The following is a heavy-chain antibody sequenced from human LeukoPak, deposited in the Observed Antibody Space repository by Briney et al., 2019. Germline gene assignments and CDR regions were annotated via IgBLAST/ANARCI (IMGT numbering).Heavy chain of an antibody. CDR2: ITSNSDYI. V-gene: IGHV3-21*01. CDR1: GFTFGSYG. D-gene: IGHD1-26*01. J-gene: IGHJ4*02. CDR3: ARSGSFYT. Sequence: PGGSLRLSCAASGFTFGSYGMHWVRQAPGKGLEWVSSITSNSDYIYYADSVRGRFTISRDNAKNSLYLQMDSLRVEDTAVYYCARSGSFYTWGLGTLVTVSS.